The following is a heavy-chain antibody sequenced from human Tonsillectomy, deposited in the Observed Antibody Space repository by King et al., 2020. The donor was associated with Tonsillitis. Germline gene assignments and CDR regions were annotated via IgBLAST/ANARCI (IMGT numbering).Heavy chain of an antibody. CDR1: GFTFSSYG. CDR3: AKEEVGFDY. CDR2: IAYGGINK. J-gene: IGHJ4*02. V-gene: IGHV3-30*18. Sequence: QLVQSGGGVVQPGRSLRLSCAASGFTFSSYGMPWVRQAPGQGRVWVAVIAYGGINKKYADSGKGRFPISRDNSKNTLYLQMNSLRVEDTAVYYCAKEEVGFDYWGQGTLVTVSS.